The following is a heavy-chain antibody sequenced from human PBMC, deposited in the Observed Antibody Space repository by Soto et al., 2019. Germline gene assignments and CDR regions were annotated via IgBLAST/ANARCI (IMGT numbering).Heavy chain of an antibody. Sequence: SETLSLTCTVSGGSISSYYWSWIRQPPGKGLEWIGYIYYSGSTNYNPSLKSRVTISVDTSKNQFSLKLSSVTAADTAVYYCARHAGLYGARTITDWGQGTLVTVSS. CDR3: ARHAGLYGARTITD. CDR1: GGSISSYY. J-gene: IGHJ4*02. V-gene: IGHV4-59*08. D-gene: IGHD1-1*01. CDR2: IYYSGST.